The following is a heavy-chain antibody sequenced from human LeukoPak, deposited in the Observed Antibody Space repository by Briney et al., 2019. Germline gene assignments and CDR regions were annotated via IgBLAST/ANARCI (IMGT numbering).Heavy chain of an antibody. CDR2: INHSGST. J-gene: IGHJ4*02. Sequence: SETLSLTCAVYGGSFSGYYWSWIRQPPGKGLEWIGKINHSGSTNYNPSLKSRVTISVDTSKNQFSLKLSSVTAADTAVYYCARGIAAAGREGFDYWGQGTLVTVSS. V-gene: IGHV4-34*01. CDR1: GGSFSGYY. D-gene: IGHD6-13*01. CDR3: ARGIAAAGREGFDY.